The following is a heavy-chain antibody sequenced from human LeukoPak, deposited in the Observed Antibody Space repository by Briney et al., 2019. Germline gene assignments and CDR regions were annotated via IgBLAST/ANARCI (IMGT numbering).Heavy chain of an antibody. J-gene: IGHJ4*02. CDR1: VVTFSSDA. D-gene: IGHD4-23*01. CDR2: ILYEGRNK. V-gene: IGHV3-30*04. Sequence: GGALRLSCAASVVTFSSDAMHCVRQAPGEGLWRVSVILYEGRNKYSADSVKRRFTISRDNSTKTLYLRINRLRAEDTAVYYCAREGARWYFDSWGQGTLVTVSS. CDR3: AREGARWYFDS.